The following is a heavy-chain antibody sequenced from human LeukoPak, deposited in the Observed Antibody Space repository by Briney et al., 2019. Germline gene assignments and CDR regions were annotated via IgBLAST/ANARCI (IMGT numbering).Heavy chain of an antibody. Sequence: PSETLSLTCTVSGYSITRGSYWGWIRQPPGKGLEWIANIYHSGSTYYNPSLKSRVTISVDTSENQFSLKLSSVTAADTAIYYCARVHVNSGYYFGDAFDIWGQGTMVTVSS. CDR1: GYSITRGSY. V-gene: IGHV4-38-2*02. CDR2: IYHSGST. D-gene: IGHD3-22*01. CDR3: ARVHVNSGYYFGDAFDI. J-gene: IGHJ3*02.